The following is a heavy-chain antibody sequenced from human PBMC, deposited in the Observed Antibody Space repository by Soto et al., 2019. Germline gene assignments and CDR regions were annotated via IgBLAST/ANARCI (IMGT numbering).Heavy chain of an antibody. CDR2: IYYSGST. Sequence: QLQLQESGPGLVKPSETLSLTCTVSGGSISSSSYYWGWIRQPPGKGLEWIGSIYYSGSTYYNPSLKSRVTISVDTSKNQFSLKLSSVTAADTAVYYCARQSIVVVISDYWGQGTLVTVSS. J-gene: IGHJ4*02. V-gene: IGHV4-39*01. D-gene: IGHD3-22*01. CDR3: ARQSIVVVISDY. CDR1: GGSISSSSYY.